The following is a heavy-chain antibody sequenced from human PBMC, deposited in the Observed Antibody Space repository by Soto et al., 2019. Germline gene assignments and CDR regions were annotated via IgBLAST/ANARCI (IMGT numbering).Heavy chain of an antibody. J-gene: IGHJ5*01. V-gene: IGHV4-30-4*01. CDR3: ARGRYCLTGRCFPNWFDS. Sequence: PSETLSLTCSVSGDSISNLDYFLAWLRPPPGQALEYIGYIYKSATTYYNPSFECRVASSVDTSKSQFSLNVTSVTAADTAVYFCARGRYCLTGRCFPNWFDSWGQGALVTVS. CDR2: IYKSATT. CDR1: GDSISNLDYF. D-gene: IGHD7-27*01.